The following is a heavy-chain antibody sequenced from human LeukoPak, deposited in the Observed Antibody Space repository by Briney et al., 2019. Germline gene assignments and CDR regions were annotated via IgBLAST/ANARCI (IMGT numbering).Heavy chain of an antibody. V-gene: IGHV4-4*07. J-gene: IGHJ4*02. CDR2: VYTSGTT. CDR3: AREGGYSYGFDY. CDR1: GGSMSPYH. D-gene: IGHD5-18*01. Sequence: SETLSLTCTVSGGSMSPYHWGWIRLPAGKGLEWIGRVYTSGTTNSNPSLKSRVTMSVDTSKKQFSLNLSSVTAADTAIYYCAREGGYSYGFDYWSRGTLVTVSS.